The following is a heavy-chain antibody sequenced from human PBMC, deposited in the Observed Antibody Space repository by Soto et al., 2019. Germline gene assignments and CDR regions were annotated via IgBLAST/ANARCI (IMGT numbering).Heavy chain of an antibody. Sequence: PGGSLSLSCEAFGLPLRSYTSNWAGKVPGRGLVWVSSISSSSSYIYYADSVKGRFTISRDNAKNSLYLQMNSLRAEDTAVYYCARDGMRNTAMVTGTFDYWGQGTLVTVSS. CDR2: ISSSSSYI. CDR3: ARDGMRNTAMVTGTFDY. D-gene: IGHD5-18*01. J-gene: IGHJ4*02. V-gene: IGHV3-21*01. CDR1: GLPLRSYT.